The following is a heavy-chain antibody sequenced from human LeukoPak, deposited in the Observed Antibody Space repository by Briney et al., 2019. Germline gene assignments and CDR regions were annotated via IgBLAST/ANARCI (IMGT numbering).Heavy chain of an antibody. CDR1: GYTFTSFG. Sequence: GASVKVSCKASGYTFTSFGISWVRQAPGQGLEWMGWISAYNGNTDYAQRLQGRVTMTTDTSTSTAYMEVRSLRSDDTAVYYCVRDLGSAVAGYWVFFDYWGQGTLVTVSS. D-gene: IGHD6-19*01. CDR3: VRDLGSAVAGYWVFFDY. V-gene: IGHV1-18*01. CDR2: ISAYNGNT. J-gene: IGHJ4*02.